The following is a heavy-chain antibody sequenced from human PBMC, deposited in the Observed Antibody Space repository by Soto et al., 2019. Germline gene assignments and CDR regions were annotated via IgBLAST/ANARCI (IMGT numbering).Heavy chain of an antibody. D-gene: IGHD2-2*01. V-gene: IGHV4-59*08. CDR3: ARLEVGLWYFDV. CDR2: MYEGGST. CDR1: GGSIRSYY. J-gene: IGHJ2*01. Sequence: QVQLQESGPGLVKPSETLALTCTVSGGSIRSYYWSWIRQPPGKGLEWLGYMYEGGSTNYNPSLRGRVTLSVATSESQFSLKLTSVTAADTAVYYCARLEVGLWYFDVWGRGTLVSVSS.